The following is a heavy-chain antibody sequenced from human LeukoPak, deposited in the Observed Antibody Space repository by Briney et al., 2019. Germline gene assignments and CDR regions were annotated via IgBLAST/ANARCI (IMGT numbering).Heavy chain of an antibody. CDR2: MNPNSGST. V-gene: IGHV1-8*03. D-gene: IGHD3-10*01. Sequence: GASVKVSCKASGYTFTSYDINWVRQATGQGLEWMGWMNPNSGSTGYAQKFQGRVTITRNTSISTAYMELSSLRSEDTAVYYCARAGPRQSLITMVRGALRNWFDPWGQGTLVTVSS. CDR1: GYTFTSYD. J-gene: IGHJ5*02. CDR3: ARAGPRQSLITMVRGALRNWFDP.